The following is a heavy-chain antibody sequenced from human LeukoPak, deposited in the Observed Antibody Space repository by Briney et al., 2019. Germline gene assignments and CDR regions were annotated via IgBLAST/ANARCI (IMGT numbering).Heavy chain of an antibody. D-gene: IGHD2-21*01. Sequence: GGSLRLSCAASGFTVSSNYMSWVRQAPGKGLEWVSVIYSGGSTYYADSEKGRFTISRDNSKNTLYLQMNSLRAEDTAVYYCASQVVGYYYYGMDVWGQGTTVTVSS. CDR1: GFTVSSNY. V-gene: IGHV3-53*01. CDR2: IYSGGST. CDR3: ASQVVGYYYYGMDV. J-gene: IGHJ6*02.